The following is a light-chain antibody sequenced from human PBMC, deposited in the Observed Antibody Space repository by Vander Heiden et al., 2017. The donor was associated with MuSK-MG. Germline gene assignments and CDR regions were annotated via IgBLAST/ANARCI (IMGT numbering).Light chain of an antibody. Sequence: DLQMIQSPSSLSASVGDRVTITCRASQSISSYLNWYQQKPGKAPKLLIYAASSLQSGVPSRFSGSGSGTDFTLTISSLQPEDFATYYCQQSDSTPRAFGHGTKVDIK. J-gene: IGKJ3*01. CDR2: AAS. CDR3: QQSDSTPRA. CDR1: QSISSY. V-gene: IGKV1-39*01.